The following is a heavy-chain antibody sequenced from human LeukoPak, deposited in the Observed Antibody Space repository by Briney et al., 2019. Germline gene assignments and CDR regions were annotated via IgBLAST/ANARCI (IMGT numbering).Heavy chain of an antibody. V-gene: IGHV3-30-3*01. CDR2: ISYDGSNK. Sequence: GGSLRLSCAASGFTFSSYAMHWVRQAPGKGLEWVAVISYDGSNKYYADSVKGRFTISRDNSKNTLYLQMNSLRAEDAAVYYCARDYGLGAVAGMVNYRGQGTLVTVSS. J-gene: IGHJ4*02. CDR1: GFTFSSYA. CDR3: ARDYGLGAVAGMVNY. D-gene: IGHD6-19*01.